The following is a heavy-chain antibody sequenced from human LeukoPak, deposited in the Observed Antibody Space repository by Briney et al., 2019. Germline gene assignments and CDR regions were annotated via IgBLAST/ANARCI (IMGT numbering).Heavy chain of an antibody. D-gene: IGHD1-14*01. J-gene: IGHJ4*02. V-gene: IGHV4-39*07. CDR2: IYYDGST. CDR3: VRTHPYNHIVGAA. CDR1: GGSIISSGYS. Sequence: PSETLSLTCSVSGGSIISSGYSWGWVRQPPGKGLEWIGSIYYDGSTYYNPSLKSRVTISRDTSKNQFSLKLTSVTTTDTAVYFCVRTHPYNHIVGAAWGQGTLVTVSS.